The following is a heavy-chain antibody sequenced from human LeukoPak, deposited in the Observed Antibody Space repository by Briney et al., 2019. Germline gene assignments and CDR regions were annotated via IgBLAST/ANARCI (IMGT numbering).Heavy chain of an antibody. CDR3: ASRLPAPHCSGGSCYFQDYYYYGMDV. D-gene: IGHD2-15*01. CDR2: IIPIFGTA. CDR1: GGTFSSYA. V-gene: IGHV1-69*13. Sequence: SVKVSCKASGGTFSSYAISWVRQAPGRGLEWMGGIIPIFGTANYAQKFQGRVTITADESTSTAYMELSSLRSEDTAVYYCASRLPAPHCSGGSCYFQDYYYYGMDVWGQRTTVTVSS. J-gene: IGHJ6*02.